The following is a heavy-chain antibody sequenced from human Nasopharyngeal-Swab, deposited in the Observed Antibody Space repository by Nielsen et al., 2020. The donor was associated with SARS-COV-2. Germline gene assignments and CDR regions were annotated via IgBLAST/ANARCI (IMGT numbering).Heavy chain of an antibody. J-gene: IGHJ6*02. CDR1: GYTFTSYY. CDR2: INPRGGST. V-gene: IGHV1-46*01. Sequence: ASLKVSCKASGYTFTSYYMHWVRQAPGQGLEWMGIINPRGGSTSYAQKFQGRVTMTRDTSTSTLYMNLSSLTSDDTAVYYCTRGTYDMDVWGQGTTVTVSS. CDR3: TRGTYDMDV.